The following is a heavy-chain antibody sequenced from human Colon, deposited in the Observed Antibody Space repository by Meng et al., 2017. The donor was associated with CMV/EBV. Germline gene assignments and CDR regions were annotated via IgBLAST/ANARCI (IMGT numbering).Heavy chain of an antibody. V-gene: IGHV5-51*01. CDR2: IYPSDSDA. Sequence: GESLKISCKASGYSFTSDWIGWVRQIPGKGLEWMGVIYPSDSDAKYSSSFEGQVTISVDKSISTAYLQWSSLKASDTAMYYCARSHKASCGGNCYIYYFDFWGQGTLVTVSS. CDR3: ARSHKASCGGNCYIYYFDF. J-gene: IGHJ4*01. D-gene: IGHD2-21*01. CDR1: GYSFTSDW.